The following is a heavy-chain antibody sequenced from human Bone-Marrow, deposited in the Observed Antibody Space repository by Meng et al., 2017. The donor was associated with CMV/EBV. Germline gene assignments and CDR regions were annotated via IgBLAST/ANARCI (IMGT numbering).Heavy chain of an antibody. CDR2: IYYSGST. CDR1: GGSISSGGYY. J-gene: IGHJ4*02. D-gene: IGHD4-11*01. V-gene: IGHV4-31*03. CDR3: ARGDYKGYFDY. Sequence: SETLSLTCTVSGGSISSGGYYWSWIRQHPGKGLEWIGYIYYSGSTYYNPSLKSRVTISVDTSKSQFSLKLSSVTAADTAVYYCARGDYKGYFDYWGQGTLVTVSS.